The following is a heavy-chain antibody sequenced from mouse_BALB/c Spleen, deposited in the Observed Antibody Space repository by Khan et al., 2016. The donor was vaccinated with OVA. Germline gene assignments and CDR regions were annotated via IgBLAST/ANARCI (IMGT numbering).Heavy chain of an antibody. CDR3: ARSYGGDLDC. J-gene: IGHJ2*01. CDR1: GFSITSYYA. Sequence: EVQLVESGPGLVKPSQSLSLTCTVSGFSITSYYAWYLIRHFPGNKLELMGFISYSGNTNYNPSLKSRISITRDTSKNQFFLQLNSVTTEDTATYDCARSYGGDLDCWGQGTTLTVSS. D-gene: IGHD1-1*02. CDR2: ISYSGNT. V-gene: IGHV3-2*02.